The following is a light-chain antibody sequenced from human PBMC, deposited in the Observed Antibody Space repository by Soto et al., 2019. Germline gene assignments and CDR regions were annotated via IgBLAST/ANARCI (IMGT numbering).Light chain of an antibody. J-gene: IGKJ4*01. CDR2: DAS. Sequence: EIVLTQSPGTLSLSPGERATLSCRASQSVSSSYLAWYQQKPGQAPRLLIYDASSRATGIPDRFSGSGSGADFTLTINRLEPEDFALYFCQQYGRTPLTFGGGTKVDI. CDR3: QQYGRTPLT. CDR1: QSVSSSY. V-gene: IGKV3-20*01.